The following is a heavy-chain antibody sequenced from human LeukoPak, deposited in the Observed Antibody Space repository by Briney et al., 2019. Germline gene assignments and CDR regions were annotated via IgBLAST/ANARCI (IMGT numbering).Heavy chain of an antibody. CDR2: ISSSSSYI. CDR1: GFTFSSYG. Sequence: GGSLRLSCAASGFTFSSYGMHWVRQAPGKGLEWVSSISSSSSYIYYADSVKGRFTISRDNAKNSLYLQMNSLRAEDTAVYYCARDPLRFLEWLAPYYFDYWGQGTLVTVSS. D-gene: IGHD3-3*01. J-gene: IGHJ4*02. CDR3: ARDPLRFLEWLAPYYFDY. V-gene: IGHV3-21*01.